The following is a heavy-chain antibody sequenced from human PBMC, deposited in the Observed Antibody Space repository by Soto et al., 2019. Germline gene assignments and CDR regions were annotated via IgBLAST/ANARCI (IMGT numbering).Heavy chain of an antibody. J-gene: IGHJ4*02. Sequence: GSLRLSCAASGVTFSSYAMTWIRQAPGKGLEWVSGIDGSGGSTYRADSVKGRFTISRDNSKNTLYLQMNSLRAEDAAIYYCAKSPYSNSWYYFDYWGQGTWVTVSS. CDR1: GVTFSSYA. CDR3: AKSPYSNSWYYFDY. CDR2: IDGSGGST. V-gene: IGHV3-23*01. D-gene: IGHD6-13*01.